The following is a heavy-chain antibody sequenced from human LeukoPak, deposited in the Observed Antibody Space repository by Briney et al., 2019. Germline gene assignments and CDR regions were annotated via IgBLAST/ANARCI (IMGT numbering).Heavy chain of an antibody. CDR3: AKDPGYSSSRGAFDI. V-gene: IGHV3-23*01. Sequence: GGSLRLSCAGSGFTFSSYAMSWVRQAPGKGLDWVSAISGSGGSTYYADSVKGRFTISRDNSKNTLYLQMNSLGAEDTAVYYCAKDPGYSSSRGAFDIRGQGTTVTVSS. J-gene: IGHJ3*02. CDR1: GFTFSSYA. CDR2: ISGSGGST. D-gene: IGHD6-13*01.